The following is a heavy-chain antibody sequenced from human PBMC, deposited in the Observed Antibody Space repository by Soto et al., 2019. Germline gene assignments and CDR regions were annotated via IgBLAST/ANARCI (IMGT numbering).Heavy chain of an antibody. CDR1: GFSFGHYG. D-gene: IGHD5-12*01. V-gene: IGHV3-30*03. J-gene: IGHJ6*02. CDR3: ARDMCRGGPDLVSYYAIDV. Sequence: GSLRLSCAASGFSFGHYGMQWVRQAPGKGLEWVAIISYDGTYKNYADSVKGRFTVSRDYSKNTVYLEMNRLRADDTAVCLCARDMCRGGPDLVSYYAIDVWGQGTTVTVSS. CDR2: ISYDGTYK.